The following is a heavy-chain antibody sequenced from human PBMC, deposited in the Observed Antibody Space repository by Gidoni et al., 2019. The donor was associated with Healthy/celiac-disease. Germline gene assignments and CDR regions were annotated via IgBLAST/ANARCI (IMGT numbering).Heavy chain of an antibody. V-gene: IGHV2-5*02. CDR3: ARTYYYDSSGYYYFGAFDI. Sequence: QITLKESGPTLVKPTQTLTLTCTFSGFSLSTSGVGVGWIRQPPGKALEWLALIYWDDDKRYSPSLKSRLNITKDTSKNQVVLTMTNMDPVDTATYYCARTYYYDSSGYYYFGAFDIWGQGTMVTVSS. D-gene: IGHD3-22*01. CDR1: GFSLSTSGVG. CDR2: IYWDDDK. J-gene: IGHJ3*02.